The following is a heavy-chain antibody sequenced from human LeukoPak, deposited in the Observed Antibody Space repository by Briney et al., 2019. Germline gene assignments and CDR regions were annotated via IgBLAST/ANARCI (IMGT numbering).Heavy chain of an antibody. J-gene: IGHJ4*02. V-gene: IGHV4-34*01. CDR1: GGSFSGYY. CDR2: INHSGST. Sequence: PSETLSLTCAVYGGSFSGYYWSWIRQPPGKGLEWIGEINHSGSTSYNPSLKSRVTISVDTSKNQFSLKLSSVTAADTAVCYCARGHDFWSGYRTSYYFDYWGQGTLVTVSS. CDR3: ARGHDFWSGYRTSYYFDY. D-gene: IGHD3-3*01.